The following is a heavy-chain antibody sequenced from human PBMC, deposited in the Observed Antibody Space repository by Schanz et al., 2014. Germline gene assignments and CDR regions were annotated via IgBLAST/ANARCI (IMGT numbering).Heavy chain of an antibody. CDR3: ARFLARYQYYGVDV. J-gene: IGHJ6*02. Sequence: EVQLLESGGGLVQPGGSLRLSCAASGFTFSTYWMHWVRQAPGKGLVWVSHINSDGTTTTYADSVKGRFSISRDNGETSVYLQINSLRVEDTAVYYCARFLARYQYYGVDVWGQGTTVIVSS. CDR2: INSDGTTT. D-gene: IGHD3-3*01. CDR1: GFTFSTYW. V-gene: IGHV3-74*02.